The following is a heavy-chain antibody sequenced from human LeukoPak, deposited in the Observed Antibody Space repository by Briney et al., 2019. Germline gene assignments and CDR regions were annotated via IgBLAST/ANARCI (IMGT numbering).Heavy chain of an antibody. V-gene: IGHV5-51*01. D-gene: IGHD3-22*01. J-gene: IGHJ4*02. CDR2: IYPGDSDT. Sequence: RGESLKISCEGSGYSFTSYWIGWVRQMPGKGLEWMGIIYPGDSDTRYSPSFQGQVTISADKSISTAYLQWSSLKASDTAMYYCARLGSSRYYPAWYWGQGTLVTVSS. CDR3: ARLGSSRYYPAWY. CDR1: GYSFTSYW.